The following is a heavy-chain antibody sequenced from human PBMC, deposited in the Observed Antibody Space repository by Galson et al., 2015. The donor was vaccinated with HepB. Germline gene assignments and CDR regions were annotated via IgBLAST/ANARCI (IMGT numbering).Heavy chain of an antibody. CDR2: IYSGGST. CDR1: GFTVSSNY. Sequence: SLRLSCAASGFTVSSNYMSWVRQAPGKGLEWVSVIYSGGSTYYADSVKGRFTISRHNSKNTLYLQMNSLRAEDTAAYYCASELQQLVPSYYYYYGMDVWGQGTTVTVSS. J-gene: IGHJ6*02. V-gene: IGHV3-53*04. CDR3: ASELQQLVPSYYYYYGMDV. D-gene: IGHD6-13*01.